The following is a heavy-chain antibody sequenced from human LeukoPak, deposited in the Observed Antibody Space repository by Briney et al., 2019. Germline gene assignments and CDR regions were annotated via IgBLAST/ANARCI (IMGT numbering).Heavy chain of an antibody. CDR3: ARDNKRRYYYDSSGYPCY. CDR2: ISSSGSTI. D-gene: IGHD3-22*01. J-gene: IGHJ4*02. V-gene: IGHV3-11*01. Sequence: GGSLRLSCAAPGFTFSDYYMSWIRQAPGKGLEWVSYISSSGSTIYYADSVKGRFTISRDNAKNSLYLQMNSLRAEDTAVYYCARDNKRRYYYDSSGYPCYWGQGTLATVSS. CDR1: GFTFSDYY.